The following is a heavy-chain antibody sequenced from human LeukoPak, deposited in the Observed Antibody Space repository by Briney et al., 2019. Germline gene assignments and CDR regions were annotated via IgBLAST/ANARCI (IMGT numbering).Heavy chain of an antibody. V-gene: IGHV3-20*04. Sequence: GGSLRLSCAAFGFIFDDYGMSWVRQAPGKGLEWVSGINWNGGSTGYADSVKGRFTISRDNAKDSLYLQMNSLRAEDTALYYCARVQLVDYYYYSYMDVWGKGTTVTVSS. D-gene: IGHD6-6*01. CDR3: ARVQLVDYYYYSYMDV. CDR1: GFIFDDYG. J-gene: IGHJ6*03. CDR2: INWNGGST.